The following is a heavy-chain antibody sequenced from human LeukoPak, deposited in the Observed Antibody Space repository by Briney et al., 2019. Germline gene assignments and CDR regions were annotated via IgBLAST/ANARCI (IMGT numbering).Heavy chain of an antibody. Sequence: PSETLSLTCTVSGGSISSGDYYWSWIRQPPGKGLEWIGYIYYSGSTYYNPSLKSRVTISVDTSKNQFSLKLSSVTAADTAVYYCARVHITMVRGVKDNWFDPWGQGTLVTVSS. CDR3: ARVHITMVRGVKDNWFDP. V-gene: IGHV4-30-4*02. D-gene: IGHD3-10*01. CDR2: IYYSGST. CDR1: GGSISSGDYY. J-gene: IGHJ5*02.